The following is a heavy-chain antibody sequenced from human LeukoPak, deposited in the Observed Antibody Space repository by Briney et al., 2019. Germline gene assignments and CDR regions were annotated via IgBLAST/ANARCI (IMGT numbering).Heavy chain of an antibody. CDR3: AREGDFWSGYSVG. J-gene: IGHJ4*02. Sequence: PGGSLRLSCAASGFTFTTYWMTWVRQAPGKGLEWVATIKEDGSEKYYVDSVKGRFTISRDNAKNSVYLQMHSLRAEDTAVYFCAREGDFWSGYSVGWGQGTLVTVSS. D-gene: IGHD3-3*01. V-gene: IGHV3-7*01. CDR1: GFTFTTYW. CDR2: IKEDGSEK.